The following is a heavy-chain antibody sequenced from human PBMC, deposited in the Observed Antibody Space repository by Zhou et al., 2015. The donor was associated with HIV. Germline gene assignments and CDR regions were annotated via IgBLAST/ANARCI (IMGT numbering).Heavy chain of an antibody. V-gene: IGHV3-9*01. J-gene: IGHJ4*02. Sequence: EVQLVESGGGLVQPGRSLRLSCAASGFTFDDYAMHWVRQAPGKGLEWVSGINWNSGAKGYADSVRGRFTISRDNAKSSLYLQMTNLRPGDTAVYYCAKDIERRGRFSSGADYWGQGTLVIVSS. CDR3: AKDIERRGRFSSGADY. D-gene: IGHD3-3*01. CDR2: INWNSGAK. CDR1: GFTFDDYA.